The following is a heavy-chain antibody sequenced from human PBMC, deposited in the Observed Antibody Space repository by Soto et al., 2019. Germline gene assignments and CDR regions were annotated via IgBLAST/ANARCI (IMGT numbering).Heavy chain of an antibody. J-gene: IGHJ6*02. Sequence: PSETLCLTCTASGGTITYNSIHYFSRFRLPPGKGLEWIGYISDIAYTSYNPSLKGRVSISVDTSKNQFSLTLTSVTAADTAVYYCARQGFGVLHGLMDVWGQGTTVS. CDR3: ARQGFGVLHGLMDV. V-gene: IGHV4-61*05. CDR2: ISDIAYT. D-gene: IGHD3-10*01. CDR1: GGTITYNSIHY.